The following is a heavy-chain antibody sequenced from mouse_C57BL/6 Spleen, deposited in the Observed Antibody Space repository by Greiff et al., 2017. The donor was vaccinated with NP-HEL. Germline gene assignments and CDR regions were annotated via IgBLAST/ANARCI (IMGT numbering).Heavy chain of an antibody. Sequence: EVQLVESGGGLVKPGGSLKLSCAASGFTFSDYGMHWVRQAPEKGLEWVAYISSGSSTIYYADTVKGRFTISRDNAKNTLFLQMTSLRSEDTAMYYCATLYYYGSSYVDYWGQGTTLTVSS. J-gene: IGHJ2*01. V-gene: IGHV5-17*01. D-gene: IGHD1-1*01. CDR2: ISSGSSTI. CDR3: ATLYYYGSSYVDY. CDR1: GFTFSDYG.